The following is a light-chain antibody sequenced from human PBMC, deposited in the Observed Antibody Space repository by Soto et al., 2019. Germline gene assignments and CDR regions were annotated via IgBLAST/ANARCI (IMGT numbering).Light chain of an antibody. CDR1: QSISHY. V-gene: IGKV1-17*01. J-gene: IGKJ1*01. CDR2: AAS. Sequence: DIQMTQSPSPPPASLGDGVTIARLASQSISHYLNWYQQKPGKAPRRLIYAASKLQSGVPSRFSGSGSGTEFTLTISSLQPEDFATYYCLQHDTYPWTFGQGTKVDIK. CDR3: LQHDTYPWT.